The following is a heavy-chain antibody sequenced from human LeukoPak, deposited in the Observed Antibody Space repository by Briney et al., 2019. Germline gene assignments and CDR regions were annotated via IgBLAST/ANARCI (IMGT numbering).Heavy chain of an antibody. D-gene: IGHD5-18*01. CDR2: MYYSGST. Sequence: SETLSLTXTVSGGSISSSSYYWGWIRQPPGKGLEWIGSMYYSGSTYYNPSLKSRVTISVDTSKNQFSLKLSSVTAADTAVYYCAIHGVETARLGAFDIWGQGTMVTVSS. J-gene: IGHJ3*02. CDR3: AIHGVETARLGAFDI. V-gene: IGHV4-39*01. CDR1: GGSISSSSYY.